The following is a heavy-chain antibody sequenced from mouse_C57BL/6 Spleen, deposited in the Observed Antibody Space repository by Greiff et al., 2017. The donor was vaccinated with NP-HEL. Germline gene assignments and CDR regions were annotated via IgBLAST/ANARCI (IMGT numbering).Heavy chain of an antibody. J-gene: IGHJ1*03. Sequence: VKLVESGPGLVQPSQSLSITCTVSGFSLTSYGVHWVRQSPGKGLEWLGVIWRGGSTDYNAAFMSRLSITKDNSKSQVFFKMNSLQADDTAIYYCAKNFGKVWYFDVWGTGTTVTVSS. D-gene: IGHD1-3*01. CDR3: AKNFGKVWYFDV. V-gene: IGHV2-5*01. CDR1: GFSLTSYG. CDR2: IWRGGST.